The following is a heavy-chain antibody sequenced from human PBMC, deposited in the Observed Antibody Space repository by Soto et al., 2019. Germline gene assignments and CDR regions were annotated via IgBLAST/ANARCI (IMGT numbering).Heavy chain of an antibody. V-gene: IGHV3-49*03. CDR1: GFTFGDYA. Sequence: GGSVRLSCTASGFTFGDYAMSWFRQAPGKGLEWVGFIRSKAYGGTTEYAASVKGRFTISRDDSKSIAYLQMNSLKTEDTAVYYCTRDSYVDFWSGYHFDYWGQGTLVTVS. CDR3: TRDSYVDFWSGYHFDY. D-gene: IGHD3-3*01. CDR2: IRSKAYGGTT. J-gene: IGHJ4*02.